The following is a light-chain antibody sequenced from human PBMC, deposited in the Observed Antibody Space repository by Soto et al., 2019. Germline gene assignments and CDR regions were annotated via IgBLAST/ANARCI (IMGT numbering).Light chain of an antibody. Sequence: QSALTQPRSVSGSPGQSVTISCTGTSSDVGVSRSVSWYQQHPGKAPKLIISDVTKRPSGVPYRFSGSKSGNTASLTISGLQAADEADYYCCSLTTSHTDVFGSGTKLTVL. J-gene: IGLJ1*01. CDR1: SSDVGVSRS. CDR2: DVT. CDR3: CSLTTSHTDV. V-gene: IGLV2-11*01.